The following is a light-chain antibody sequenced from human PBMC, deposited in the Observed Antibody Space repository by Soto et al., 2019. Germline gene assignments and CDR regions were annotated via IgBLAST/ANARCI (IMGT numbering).Light chain of an antibody. CDR1: SSDVGAYNF. V-gene: IGLV2-14*03. Sequence: QSALTQPASVSGSPGQSIAISCTGTSSDVGAYNFVSWYQQLPGKAPQLIIFAVSDRPSGVSHRFSGSKSGNTASLTISGLHDEDDADYYCSSYTPTSPYVFGTGTKLTVL. J-gene: IGLJ1*01. CDR2: AVS. CDR3: SSYTPTSPYV.